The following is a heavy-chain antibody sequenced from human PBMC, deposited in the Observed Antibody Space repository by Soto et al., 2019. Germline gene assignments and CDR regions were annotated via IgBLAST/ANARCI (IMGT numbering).Heavy chain of an antibody. V-gene: IGHV4-61*03. CDR2: ISYTGRT. D-gene: IGHD7-27*01. J-gene: IGHJ6*02. CDR1: CDSVTSGSYY. CDR3: AREWGLLPYYVMNV. Sequence: PSETLSLTCIVSCDSVTSGSYYWTWLRQPPGKGLEWIGYISYTGRTKYNPSLQSRVTISVDTSKNGFSLNLSSVTAADTAVYFCAREWGLLPYYVMNVWGHGTAVTVSS.